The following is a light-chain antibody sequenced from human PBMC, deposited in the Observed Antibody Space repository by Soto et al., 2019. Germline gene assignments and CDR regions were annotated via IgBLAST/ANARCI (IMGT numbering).Light chain of an antibody. CDR3: QQPSAYPRT. CDR1: QGISNY. CDR2: AAS. V-gene: IGKV1-9*01. Sequence: DSQITHAPSTLSASVGDRVTITCRASQGISNYLAWYQQKPGKAPKLLIYAASTLQTGVPSRFSGGGAGTEFTLTISSLQPEDFATYYCQQPSAYPRTFGQGTKVHI. J-gene: IGKJ1*01.